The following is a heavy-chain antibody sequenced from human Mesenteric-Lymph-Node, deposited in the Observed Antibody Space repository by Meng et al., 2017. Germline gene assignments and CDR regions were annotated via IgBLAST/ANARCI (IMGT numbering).Heavy chain of an antibody. CDR1: GYTFTSYG. J-gene: IGHJ6*02. Sequence: ASVKVSCKASGYTFTSYGISWVRQAPGQGLEWMGWISAYNGNTNYAQKLQGRVTMTTDTSTSTAYMELSSLRSEDTAVYYCARVRGIAAHPHYYYYGMDVWGQGTTVTVSS. V-gene: IGHV1-18*01. CDR3: ARVRGIAAHPHYYYYGMDV. CDR2: ISAYNGNT. D-gene: IGHD6-6*01.